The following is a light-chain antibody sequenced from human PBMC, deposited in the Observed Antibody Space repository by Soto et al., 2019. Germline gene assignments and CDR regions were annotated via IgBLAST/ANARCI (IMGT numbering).Light chain of an antibody. J-gene: IGKJ2*01. CDR2: KAA. CDR1: QTIFSW. V-gene: IGKV1-5*03. CDR3: QQYNCYPYT. Sequence: IQMTQSPSTLSASVGDRVSITCRASQTIFSWLAWYQQKPGKAPKLVIYKAASIESGVPTRHSGSGSGREIHLTISVQQPDDFATYYDQQYNCYPYTFGQGTKLDIK.